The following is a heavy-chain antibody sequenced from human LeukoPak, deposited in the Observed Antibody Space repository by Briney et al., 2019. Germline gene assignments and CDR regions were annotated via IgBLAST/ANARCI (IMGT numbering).Heavy chain of an antibody. CDR2: IYYSGST. V-gene: IGHV4-39*01. J-gene: IGHJ3*02. CDR3: ARHPGSKSLDI. D-gene: IGHD3-10*01. CDR1: GVSISSSSYY. Sequence: PSETLSLTCTVSGVSISSSSYYWGWIRQPPGKGLEWIGSIYYSGSTYYNPSLKSRVTISVDTSKNQFSLKLSSVTAADTAVYYCARHPGSKSLDIWGQGTMVTVSS.